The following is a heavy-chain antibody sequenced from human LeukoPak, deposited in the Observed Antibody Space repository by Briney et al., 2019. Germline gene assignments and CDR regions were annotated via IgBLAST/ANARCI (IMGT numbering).Heavy chain of an antibody. J-gene: IGHJ4*02. CDR3: ASNYYDTTAFDY. V-gene: IGHV4-39*01. CDR1: GGSISISSYY. Sequence: PSETLSLTCTVSGGSISISSYYWGWIRQPPGKGLEWIGSIYYSGDTYYNPSLKSRITISVYPSKNQFSLKLTSVTAADTAVYYCASNYYDTTAFDYWGQGTLVTVSS. CDR2: IYYSGDT. D-gene: IGHD3-22*01.